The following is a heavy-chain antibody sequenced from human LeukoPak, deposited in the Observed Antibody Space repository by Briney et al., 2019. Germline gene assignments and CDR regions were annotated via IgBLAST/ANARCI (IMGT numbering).Heavy chain of an antibody. D-gene: IGHD4-4*01. J-gene: IGHJ5*02. V-gene: IGHV3-23*01. CDR1: GFTFSSYA. CDR3: ARDNLIYSNDP. Sequence: SGGSLRLSCAASGFTFSSYAMSWVRQAPGKGLEWVSAISGSGGSTYYADSVKGRFTISRDNAKNSLYLQMNSLRAEDTAVYYCARDNLIYSNDPWGQGTLVTVSS. CDR2: ISGSGGST.